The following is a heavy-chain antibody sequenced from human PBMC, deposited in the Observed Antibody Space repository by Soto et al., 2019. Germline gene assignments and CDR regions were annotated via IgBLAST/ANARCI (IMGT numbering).Heavy chain of an antibody. Sequence: SEALSLTCTLSGGSISRYYWSWIRQPPGKGLEWIGYLYYSGTTNYNPSLKCRVTISVDTSKNQFSLKLSSVTAADTAVYYCARHESIRDSSWYFWFDPWGQGTLVTVGS. D-gene: IGHD6-13*01. CDR1: GGSISRYY. V-gene: IGHV4-59*08. CDR3: ARHESIRDSSWYFWFDP. CDR2: LYYSGTT. J-gene: IGHJ5*02.